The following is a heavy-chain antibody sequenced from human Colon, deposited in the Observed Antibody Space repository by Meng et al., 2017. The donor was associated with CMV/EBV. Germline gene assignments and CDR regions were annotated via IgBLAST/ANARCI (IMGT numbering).Heavy chain of an antibody. CDR2: MNLNSGNT. CDR3: ARVNYDSSGYSYGMDV. D-gene: IGHD3-22*01. Sequence: ASVKVSCKASGYTFTSYEINWVRQATGQGLEWMGWMNLNSGNTGFAQKFQGRVTMTRNTSITTAYMELSSLRSEDTAVYYCARVNYDSSGYSYGMDVWGQGTTVNVSS. CDR1: GYTFTSYE. V-gene: IGHV1-8*01. J-gene: IGHJ6*02.